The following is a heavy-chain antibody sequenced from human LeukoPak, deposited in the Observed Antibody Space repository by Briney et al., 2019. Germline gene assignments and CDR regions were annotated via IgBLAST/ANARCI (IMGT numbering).Heavy chain of an antibody. D-gene: IGHD3-22*01. J-gene: IGHJ4*02. CDR2: ISGSGGST. CDR3: AKDSRNYYDSSGYYPTRYYFDY. V-gene: IGHV3-23*01. Sequence: GGSLRLSCAASGFTFSSYAMSWVRQAPGNGLEWVSAISGSGGSTYYADSVKGRFTISRDNSKNTLYLQMNSLRAEDTAVYYCAKDSRNYYDSSGYYPTRYYFDYWGQGTLVTVSS. CDR1: GFTFSSYA.